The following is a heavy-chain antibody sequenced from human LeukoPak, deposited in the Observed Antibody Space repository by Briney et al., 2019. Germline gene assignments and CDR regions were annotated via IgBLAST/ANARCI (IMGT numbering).Heavy chain of an antibody. Sequence: GRPLRLSCAASGFTFSSYGMHWVRQAPGKGLEWVAVIWYDGSNKYYADSVKGRFTIARDNSKNTLYLQMNSLRAEDTAVYYCARGLKYGVSDYWGQGTLVTVSS. D-gene: IGHD3-10*01. CDR2: IWYDGSNK. J-gene: IGHJ4*02. V-gene: IGHV3-33*01. CDR1: GFTFSSYG. CDR3: ARGLKYGVSDY.